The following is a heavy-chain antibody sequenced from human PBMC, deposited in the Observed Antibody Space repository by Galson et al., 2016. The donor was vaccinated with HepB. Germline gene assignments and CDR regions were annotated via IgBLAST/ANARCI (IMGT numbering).Heavy chain of an antibody. Sequence: SLRLSCAASGFTFSNYAMSWVCQAPGKGLEWVDADSMDGRRKFYADSVKGRFTISRDNSNNMLFLQMNSLSADDTAVYYCAKRHEYCPPVGCSVDYWGQGTLVSVSS. CDR1: GFTFSNYA. CDR3: AKRHEYCPPVGCSVDY. CDR2: DSMDGRRK. D-gene: IGHD2/OR15-2a*01. J-gene: IGHJ4*02. V-gene: IGHV3-30*18.